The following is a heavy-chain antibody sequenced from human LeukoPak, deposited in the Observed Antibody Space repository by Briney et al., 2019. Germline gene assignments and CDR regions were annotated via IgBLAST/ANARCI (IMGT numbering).Heavy chain of an antibody. Sequence: SVKVSCKASGGTFSSYAISWVRQAPGQGLEWMGGIIPIFGTANYAQKFQGRVTITADESTSTAYMELSSLRSEDTAVYYCATGHYWVRGFDYWGQGTLVTVSS. D-gene: IGHD3-10*02. CDR2: IIPIFGTA. CDR3: ATGHYWVRGFDY. CDR1: GGTFSSYA. V-gene: IGHV1-69*13. J-gene: IGHJ4*02.